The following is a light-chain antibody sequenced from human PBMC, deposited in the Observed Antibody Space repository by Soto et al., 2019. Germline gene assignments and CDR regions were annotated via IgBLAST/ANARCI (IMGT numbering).Light chain of an antibody. J-gene: IGKJ1*01. V-gene: IGKV1-5*01. CDR2: DAS. CDR1: QSISRW. Sequence: DIQITQSPSTLSASVGDRVTITCRASQSISRWLAWYQQKPGKAPKLLIYDASNLESGVPPRFSGSGSGTEFSLTIGSLQPDDFGTYYCQQYNYYWTFGQGTKVDIK. CDR3: QQYNYYWT.